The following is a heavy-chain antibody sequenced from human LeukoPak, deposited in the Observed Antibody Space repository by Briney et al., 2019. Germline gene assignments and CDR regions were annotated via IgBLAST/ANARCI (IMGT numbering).Heavy chain of an antibody. V-gene: IGHV1-8*01. D-gene: IGHD1-26*01. Sequence: ASVKVSCKASGYTFTGYDINWVRQATGQGLEWMGWMNPNSGNTGYAQKFQGRVTMTRNTSISTAYMELSSLRFEDTALYYCARSGTYNWFDSWGQGTLVTVSS. J-gene: IGHJ5*01. CDR3: ARSGTYNWFDS. CDR1: GYTFTGYD. CDR2: MNPNSGNT.